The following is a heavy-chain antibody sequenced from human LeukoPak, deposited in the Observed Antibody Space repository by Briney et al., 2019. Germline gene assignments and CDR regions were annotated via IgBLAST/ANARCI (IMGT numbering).Heavy chain of an antibody. V-gene: IGHV1-69*04. Sequence: ASVKVSCKASGGTFSSYAISWVRQAPGQGLEWMGRIFPIFGIANYAQKFQGRVTITADKSTSTAYMELSSLRSEDTAVYYCARASRFNYGSGADAFDIWGQGTMVTVSS. CDR3: ARASRFNYGSGADAFDI. CDR1: GGTFSSYA. D-gene: IGHD3-10*01. J-gene: IGHJ3*02. CDR2: IFPIFGIA.